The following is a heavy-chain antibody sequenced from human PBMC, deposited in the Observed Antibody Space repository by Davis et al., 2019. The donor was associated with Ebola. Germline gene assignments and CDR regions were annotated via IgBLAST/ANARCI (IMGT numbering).Heavy chain of an antibody. Sequence: GGSLRLSCAASGFTFSSYAMHWLRQAPGKGLEWVAVISYDGSNKYYADSVKGRFTISRDNSKNTLYLQMNSLRAEDTAVYYCARLEYSSSLKGGFDYWGQGTLVTVSS. D-gene: IGHD6-13*01. CDR3: ARLEYSSSLKGGFDY. J-gene: IGHJ4*02. V-gene: IGHV3-30-3*01. CDR2: ISYDGSNK. CDR1: GFTFSSYA.